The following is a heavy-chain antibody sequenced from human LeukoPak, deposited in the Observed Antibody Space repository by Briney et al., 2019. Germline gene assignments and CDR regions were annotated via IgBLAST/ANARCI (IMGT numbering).Heavy chain of an antibody. J-gene: IGHJ4*02. V-gene: IGHV1-69*13. D-gene: IGHD1-26*01. Sequence: SVKVSCKASGGTFSSYAISWVRQAPGQGLEWMGGIIPIFGTANYAQKFQGRVTITADESTRTAYMALSSLMSGDTAVYYCALGGSYFDYWGQGTMVTVSS. CDR3: ALGGSYFDY. CDR1: GGTFSSYA. CDR2: IIPIFGTA.